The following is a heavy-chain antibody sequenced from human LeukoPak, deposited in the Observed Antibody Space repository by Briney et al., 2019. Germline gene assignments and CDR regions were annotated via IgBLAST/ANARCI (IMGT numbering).Heavy chain of an antibody. D-gene: IGHD1-7*01. CDR3: ARESRHSWDYEV. CDR1: GYTFIDYG. CDR2: ISAYDGKT. J-gene: IGHJ4*02. Sequence: ASVKVSCKASGYTFIDYGISWVRQAPGQGLEWMGWISAYDGKTKYAQKVQDRVTMNTDTSTTTAYMEMRSLRSDDTAVYYCARESRHSWDYEVWGQGTLVTVSS. V-gene: IGHV1-18*01.